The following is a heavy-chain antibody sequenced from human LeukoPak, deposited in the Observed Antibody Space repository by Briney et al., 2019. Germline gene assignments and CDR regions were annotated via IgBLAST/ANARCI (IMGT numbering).Heavy chain of an antibody. Sequence: GGSLRLSCAASGFSFSIHGMSWVRQAPGKGLEWVGRIRSETDGGTTDYAAPVKGRFTISRDDSKNTVCLQMSSLKTEDTAVYFCAHRNTAMVRVDYWGQGTLVTVSS. CDR2: IRSETDGGTT. CDR1: GFSFSIHG. V-gene: IGHV3-15*01. D-gene: IGHD5-18*01. J-gene: IGHJ4*02. CDR3: AHRNTAMVRVDY.